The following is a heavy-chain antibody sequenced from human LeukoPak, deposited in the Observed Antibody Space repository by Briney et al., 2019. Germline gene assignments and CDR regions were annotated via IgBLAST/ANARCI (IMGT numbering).Heavy chain of an antibody. V-gene: IGHV4-34*01. J-gene: IGHJ5*02. CDR2: INHSGST. Sequence: SETLSLTCAVYGGSFSGYYWSWIRQPPGKGLEWIGEINHSGSTNYNPSLKSRVTMSVDTSKNQFSLKLSSVTAADTAVYYCARGLTYYDDSSGYYPRGWFDPWGQGTLVTVSS. D-gene: IGHD3-22*01. CDR1: GGSFSGYY. CDR3: ARGLTYYDDSSGYYPRGWFDP.